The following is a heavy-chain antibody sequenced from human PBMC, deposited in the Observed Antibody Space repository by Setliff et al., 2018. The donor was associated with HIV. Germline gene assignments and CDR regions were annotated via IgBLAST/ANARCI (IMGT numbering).Heavy chain of an antibody. D-gene: IGHD3-22*01. CDR3: AKPLYDSSGYYLSWYFDL. J-gene: IGHJ2*01. CDR2: IWYDGNNK. CDR1: GFTFSSYG. V-gene: IGHV3-33*06. Sequence: GGSLRLSCAASGFTFSSYGMHWVRQAPGKGLEWVAVIWYDGNNKYYADSVKGRFTISRDNSKNTLYLQMNSLRAEDTAVYYCAKPLYDSSGYYLSWYFDLWGRGTLVTVSS.